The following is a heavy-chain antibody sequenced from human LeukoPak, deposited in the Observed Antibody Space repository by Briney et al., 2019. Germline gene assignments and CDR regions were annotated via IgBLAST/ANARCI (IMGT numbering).Heavy chain of an antibody. CDR2: IKSKTDGGTT. V-gene: IGHV3-15*01. Sequence: GGSLRLSCAASGFTFSSCAMTWVRQAPGKGLEWVGRIKSKTDGGTTDNAAPVKGRFTISRDDSKNTLYLQMNSLKTEDTAVYYCTTEDQVLWFGAPPAGYYGMDVWGQGTTVTVSS. J-gene: IGHJ6*02. CDR1: GFTFSSCA. CDR3: TTEDQVLWFGAPPAGYYGMDV. D-gene: IGHD3-10*01.